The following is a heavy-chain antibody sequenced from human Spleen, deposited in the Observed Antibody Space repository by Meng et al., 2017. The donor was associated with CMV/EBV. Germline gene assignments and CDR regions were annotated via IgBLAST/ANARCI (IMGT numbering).Heavy chain of an antibody. D-gene: IGHD3-10*01. J-gene: IGHJ5*02. CDR3: ARDRPYGSGSYYNNRWFDP. CDR2: IYYSGST. V-gene: IGHV4-39*07. Sequence: SSSYYGGWIRQPPGKGLEWIGSIYYSGSTYYNPSLKSRVTISVDTSKNQFSLKLSSVTAADTAVYYCARDRPYGSGSYYNNRWFDPWGQGTLVTVSS. CDR1: SSSYY.